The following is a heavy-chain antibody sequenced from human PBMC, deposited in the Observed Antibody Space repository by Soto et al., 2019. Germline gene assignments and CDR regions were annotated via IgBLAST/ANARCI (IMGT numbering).Heavy chain of an antibody. Sequence: SGPTLVNPTQTLTLTCTFSGFSLSTLGTCVAWIRQPPGKALEWLALINWDNNEYYSPSLKSRLTITKDTSKNQVVLTMTNMDPVDTATYYCAHTVVAPVRITIFGVVSNWFDPWGQGTLVTVSS. D-gene: IGHD3-3*01. CDR3: AHTVVAPVRITIFGVVSNWFDP. V-gene: IGHV2-70*12. J-gene: IGHJ5*02. CDR1: GFSLSTLGTC. CDR2: INWDNNE.